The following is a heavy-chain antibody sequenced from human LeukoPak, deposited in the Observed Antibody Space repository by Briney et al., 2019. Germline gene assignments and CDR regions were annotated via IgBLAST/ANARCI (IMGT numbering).Heavy chain of an antibody. V-gene: IGHV1-69*13. J-gene: IGHJ6*03. CDR3: ARAPPYYYYMDV. CDR1: GGTFSSYA. CDR2: IIPIFGTA. Sequence: SVKVSCKAPGGTFSSYAISWVRQAPGQGLEWMGGIIPIFGTANYAQKFQGRVTITADESTSTAYMELSSLRSEDTAVYYCARAPPYYYYMDVWGKGTTVTISS.